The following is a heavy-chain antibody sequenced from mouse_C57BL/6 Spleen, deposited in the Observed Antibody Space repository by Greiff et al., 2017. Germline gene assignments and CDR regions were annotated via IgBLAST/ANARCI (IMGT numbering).Heavy chain of an antibody. V-gene: IGHV1-47*01. CDR2: FHPYNDDT. CDR1: GYTFTTYP. CDR3: ARKSNYGYYAMDY. J-gene: IGHJ4*01. Sequence: VQRVESGAELVKPGASVKMSCKASGYTFTTYPIEWMKQNHGKSLEWIGNFHPYNDDTKYNEKFKGKATLTVEKSSSTVYLELSRLTSDDSAVYYCARKSNYGYYAMDYWGQGTSVTVSS. D-gene: IGHD2-5*01.